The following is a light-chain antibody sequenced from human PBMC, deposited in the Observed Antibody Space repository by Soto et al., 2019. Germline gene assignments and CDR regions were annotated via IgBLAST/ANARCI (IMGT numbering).Light chain of an antibody. CDR2: EVS. CDR1: STDIGHYRF. CDR3: SSYSDIDTRV. V-gene: IGLV2-14*01. Sequence: QSALTQPASVSGSPGQSITISCTGTSTDIGHYRFVSWYQQHPGKAPKLIIYEVSNRPSGVSNRFTGSKSDNTASLTISGLQTEDEADYSCSSYSDIDTRVFGGGTKLTVL. J-gene: IGLJ3*02.